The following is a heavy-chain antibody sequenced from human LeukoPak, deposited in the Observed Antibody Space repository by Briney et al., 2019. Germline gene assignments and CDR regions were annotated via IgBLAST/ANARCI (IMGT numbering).Heavy chain of an antibody. D-gene: IGHD2-2*01. CDR3: AKGPLRGTAAAIDY. J-gene: IGHJ4*02. V-gene: IGHV3-30*18. Sequence: PGKSLRLSCAASGFTFNNYGMDWVRQAPGKGLEWVAVISYDGRNKHYPDSVKGRFTISRDISTDTLWLQMDSLRTEDTAVYYCAKGPLRGTAAAIDYWGQGTLVTVSS. CDR1: GFTFNNYG. CDR2: ISYDGRNK.